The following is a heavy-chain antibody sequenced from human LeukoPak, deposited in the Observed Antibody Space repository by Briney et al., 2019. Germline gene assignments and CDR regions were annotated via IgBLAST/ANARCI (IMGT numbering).Heavy chain of an antibody. V-gene: IGHV3-74*01. Sequence: GGSLRLSCAASGFTFSSYWMHWVRQAPGKWLVWVSRINSDGSNTTYADSVKGRFTISRDNAKNTVYLQMNNLRGEDTAVYYCARGLPNYYGMDVWGQGTTVTVSS. CDR1: GFTFSSYW. CDR3: ARGLPNYYGMDV. CDR2: INSDGSNT. J-gene: IGHJ6*02.